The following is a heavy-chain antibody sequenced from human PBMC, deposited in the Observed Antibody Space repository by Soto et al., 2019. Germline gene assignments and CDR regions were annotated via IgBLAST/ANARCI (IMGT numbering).Heavy chain of an antibody. CDR2: ISYDGSNK. D-gene: IGHD4-17*01. J-gene: IGHJ6*02. Sequence: QVQLVASGGGVVQPGRSLRLSCAASGFTFSSYAMHWVRQAPGKGLEWVAVISYDGSNKYYADSVQVRFTISRDNSKNTLYLQMNRLRAEDTAVYYCARTSTVVTPKNYYYYGMDFWGQGTTVTVSS. V-gene: IGHV3-30-3*01. CDR1: GFTFSSYA. CDR3: ARTSTVVTPKNYYYYGMDF.